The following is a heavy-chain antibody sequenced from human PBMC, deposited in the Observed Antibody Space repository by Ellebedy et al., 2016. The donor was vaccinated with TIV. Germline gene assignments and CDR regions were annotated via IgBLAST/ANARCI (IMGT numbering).Heavy chain of an antibody. J-gene: IGHJ4*02. V-gene: IGHV3-48*02. CDR3: VRDLDSSSWQGINESPFYPFPFDY. D-gene: IGHD6-13*01. CDR2: ISSNSNTI. Sequence: GGSLRLSCTVSGFTFSSYNMNWVRQAPGKGLEWVSYISSNSNTIYYADSVKGRFTISRDNAKNSLYLQMNSLRDEDTAVYYCVRDLDSSSWQGINESPFYPFPFDYWGQGTLVTVSS. CDR1: GFTFSSYN.